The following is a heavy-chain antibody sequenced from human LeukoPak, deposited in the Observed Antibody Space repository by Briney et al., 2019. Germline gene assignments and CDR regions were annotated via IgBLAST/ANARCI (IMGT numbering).Heavy chain of an antibody. CDR2: INPSGGST. CDR1: GYTFTSYY. J-gene: IGHJ5*02. D-gene: IGHD2-21*01. Sequence: ASVKVSCKASGYTFTSYYMHWVRQAPGQGLEWMGIINPSGGSTSYAQKFQGRVTMTRDTSISTAYMELSRLRSDDTAVYYCARDRVVVNPTNWFDPWGQGTLVTVSS. CDR3: ARDRVVVNPTNWFDP. V-gene: IGHV1-46*01.